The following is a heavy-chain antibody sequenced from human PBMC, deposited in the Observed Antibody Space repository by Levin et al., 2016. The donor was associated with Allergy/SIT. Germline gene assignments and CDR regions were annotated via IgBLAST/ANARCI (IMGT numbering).Heavy chain of an antibody. V-gene: IGHV4-34*01. Sequence: WIRQPPGKELEWIGEISHSGSTNYSPSFKSRVTISVDTSKNQFSLKLSSVAAADTAVYYCARGRRFLSVVWFDPWGQGALVTVSS. CDR3: ARGRRFLSVVWFDP. D-gene: IGHD4-23*01. J-gene: IGHJ5*02. CDR2: ISHSGST.